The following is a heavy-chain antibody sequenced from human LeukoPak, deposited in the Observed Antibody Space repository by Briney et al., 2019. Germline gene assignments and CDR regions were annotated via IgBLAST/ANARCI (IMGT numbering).Heavy chain of an antibody. CDR3: ASRPLLQYFDWLTAPFDY. J-gene: IGHJ4*02. D-gene: IGHD3-9*01. Sequence: ASVKVSCKASGYTFTSYGISWVRQAPGQGLEWLGGIIPIFRTTNYAQKFQGRVTITADKSTSTAYMDLSSLRSEDTAVYYCASRPLLQYFDWLTAPFDYWGQGTLVTVSS. CDR2: IIPIFRTT. V-gene: IGHV1-69*06. CDR1: GYTFTSYG.